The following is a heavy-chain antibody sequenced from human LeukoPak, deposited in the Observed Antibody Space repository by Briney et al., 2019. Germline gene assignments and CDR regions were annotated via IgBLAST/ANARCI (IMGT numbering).Heavy chain of an antibody. CDR2: ISRRSTYI. J-gene: IGHJ5*02. CDR3: ARAQVGYNWFDP. Sequence: GRSLRLSCAASGFTVSNYTINWVRQPPGKGLEWVSSISRRSTYIYYADSVKGRFTISKDNAKNSLYLQMDSLRAEDTAVYYCARAQVGYNWFDPWGQGTLVTVSS. D-gene: IGHD1-26*01. V-gene: IGHV3-21*01. CDR1: GFTVSNYT.